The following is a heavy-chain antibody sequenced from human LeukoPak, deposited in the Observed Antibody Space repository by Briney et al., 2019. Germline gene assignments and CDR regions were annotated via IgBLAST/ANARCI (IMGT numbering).Heavy chain of an antibody. CDR1: GFTFSTYA. Sequence: GGSLRLSCAASGFTFSTYAISWVRQAPGKGLEWVSLIGGSDGRTRYADSVKGRFTISRDNSKNTLYLEMNSLRAEDTAAYYCAKDSSSYDWGYMDVWGKGTTVTISS. J-gene: IGHJ6*03. CDR3: AKDSSSYDWGYMDV. D-gene: IGHD3-22*01. V-gene: IGHV3-23*01. CDR2: IGGSDGRT.